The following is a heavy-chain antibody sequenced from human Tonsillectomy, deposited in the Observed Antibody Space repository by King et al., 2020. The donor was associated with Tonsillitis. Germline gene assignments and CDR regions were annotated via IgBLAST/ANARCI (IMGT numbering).Heavy chain of an antibody. D-gene: IGHD3-22*01. CDR3: AREQTYSYDSSGYFVDH. CDR2: ICINSGSI. V-gene: IGHV3-48*01. Sequence: VQLVESGGGLVQPGGSLRLSCAAAGFTFSSYSMNLVLQAPGKGLEGVSYICINSGSIYYAASVKGRFTISRDNAKNSLYLQMNSLRAEDTAVYYCAREQTYSYDSSGYFVDHWGQGTLVTVSS. CDR1: GFTFSSYS. J-gene: IGHJ4*02.